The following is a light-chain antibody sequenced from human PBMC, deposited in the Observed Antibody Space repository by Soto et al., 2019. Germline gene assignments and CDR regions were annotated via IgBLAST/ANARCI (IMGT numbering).Light chain of an antibody. CDR3: SSFTNTITRYA. CDR1: SSDVGGYNY. Sequence: QSVLPQPASVSGSPGQSITISCTGTSSDVGGYNYVSWFQHHPGKAPKLIIYEVSYRPSGVSNRFSGSKSGDTASLTISGLQAEDEADYYCSSFTNTITRYAFGTGTKVTVL. V-gene: IGLV2-14*01. J-gene: IGLJ1*01. CDR2: EVS.